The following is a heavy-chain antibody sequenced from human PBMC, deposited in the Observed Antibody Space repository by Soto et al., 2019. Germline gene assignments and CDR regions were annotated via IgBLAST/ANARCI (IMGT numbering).Heavy chain of an antibody. V-gene: IGHV3-30*18. CDR3: ANAFSIMVPYGMDV. Sequence: PGGSLRLSCSVSGFSFRNYGMHWVRQAPGKGLEWVAVISYDGSNKYYADSVKGRFTISKDNSKNTLYLQMNSLRVEDMALYYCANAFSIMVPYGMDVWGQGTMVTVSS. D-gene: IGHD3-10*01. CDR1: GFSFRNYG. CDR2: ISYDGSNK. J-gene: IGHJ6*02.